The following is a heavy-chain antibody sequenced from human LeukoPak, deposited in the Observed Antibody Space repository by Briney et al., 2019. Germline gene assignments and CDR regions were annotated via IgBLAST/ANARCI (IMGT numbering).Heavy chain of an antibody. Sequence: SETLSLTCTVSGVSISSSSYYWGWLRQPPGKGLEWIGSIYYSGSTYYNPSLKSRVTISVDTSKNQFSLKLSSVTAADTAVYYCARGEDIVVVVAAAAFDIWGQGTMVTVSS. CDR3: ARGEDIVVVVAAAAFDI. J-gene: IGHJ3*02. CDR2: IYYSGST. CDR1: GVSISSSSYY. V-gene: IGHV4-39*07. D-gene: IGHD2-15*01.